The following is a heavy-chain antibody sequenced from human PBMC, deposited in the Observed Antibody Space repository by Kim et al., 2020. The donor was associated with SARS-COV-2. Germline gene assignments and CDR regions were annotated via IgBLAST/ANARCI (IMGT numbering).Heavy chain of an antibody. Sequence: GGSLRLSCAASGFTFSSYAMHWVRQAPGKGLEWVAVXSYDGSNKYYADSVKGRXTISRXNSKNTLYLQXNSLRAEDTAVYYCGRDWXSLAVXGTTDDYWGQGTLVTVSS. J-gene: IGHJ4*02. CDR1: GFTFSSYA. V-gene: IGHV3-30*04. CDR3: GRDWXSLAVXGTTDDY. CDR2: XSYDGSNK. D-gene: IGHD6-19*01.